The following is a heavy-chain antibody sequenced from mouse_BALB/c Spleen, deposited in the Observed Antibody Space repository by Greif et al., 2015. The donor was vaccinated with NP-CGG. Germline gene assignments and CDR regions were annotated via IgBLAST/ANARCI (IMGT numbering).Heavy chain of an antibody. Sequence: QVQLQQSGAELVRPGSSVKISCKASGYAFSSYWMNWVKQRPGQGLEWIGQIYPGDGDTNYSGKFKGKATLTADKSSSTAYMQLRSLKSEDSAVYFCARSQGYYFDYWGQGTTLTVSS. CDR3: ARSQGYYFDY. V-gene: IGHV1-80*01. CDR1: GYAFSSYW. CDR2: IYPGDGDT. J-gene: IGHJ2*01.